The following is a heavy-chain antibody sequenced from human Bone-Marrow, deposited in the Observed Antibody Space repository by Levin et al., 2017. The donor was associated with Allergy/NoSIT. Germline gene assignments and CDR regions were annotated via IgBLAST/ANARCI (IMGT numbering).Heavy chain of an antibody. D-gene: IGHD2-8*01. CDR2: IIPILGIA. J-gene: IGHJ4*02. V-gene: IGHV1-69*04. CDR1: GGTFSSYA. CDR3: AVVGGSDCTNGVCYVPY. Sequence: SVKVSCKASGGTFSSYAISWVRQAPGQGLEWMGRIIPILGIANYAQKFQGRVTITADKSTSTAYMELSSLRSEDTAVYYCAVVGGSDCTNGVCYVPYWGQGTLVTVSS.